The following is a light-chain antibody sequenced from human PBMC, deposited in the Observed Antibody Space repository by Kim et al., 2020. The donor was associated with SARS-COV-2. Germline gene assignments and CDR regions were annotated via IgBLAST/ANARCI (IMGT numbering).Light chain of an antibody. V-gene: IGKV3-20*01. Sequence: EIVLTQSPGTLSLSPGERATLSCRASQSVSSNYLAWYQQKPGQTPRLLIYGASSRATGIPDRFSGSGSGTDFTLTISRLEPEDFAVYYCQQYGSSPRFTFGGGTKVDIK. CDR2: GAS. J-gene: IGKJ4*01. CDR3: QQYGSSPRFT. CDR1: QSVSSNY.